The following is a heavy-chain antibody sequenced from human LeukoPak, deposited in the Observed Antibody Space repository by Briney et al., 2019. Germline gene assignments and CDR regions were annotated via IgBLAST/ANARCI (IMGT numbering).Heavy chain of an antibody. CDR2: ISRGDGPM. Sequence: PGVTLRLSCATSAFTCSNYYMSWIRQAPGKGLEWVSFISRGDGPMYYADSVKGRFTISRDNAKNSLYLQMNSLRAEDTAVYYCARGDWFLDYWGQGTLVTVSS. CDR3: ARGDWFLDY. V-gene: IGHV3-11*04. J-gene: IGHJ4*02. CDR1: AFTCSNYY. D-gene: IGHD3-3*01.